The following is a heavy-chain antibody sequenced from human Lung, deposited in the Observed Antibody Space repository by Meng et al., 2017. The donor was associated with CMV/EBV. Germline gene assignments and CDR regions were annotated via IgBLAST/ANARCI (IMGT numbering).Heavy chain of an antibody. D-gene: IGHD2-15*01. Sequence: SGYIFGNYGVNWVRQAPGQGLEWVGWISAYNGNTDYAQRLQGRVIMTTDTSTSTAYMELKSLRSDDTAVYYCARDVPASGALMFDCWGQGTLVTVSS. CDR3: ARDVPASGALMFDC. J-gene: IGHJ4*02. V-gene: IGHV1-18*01. CDR1: GYIFGNYG. CDR2: ISAYNGNT.